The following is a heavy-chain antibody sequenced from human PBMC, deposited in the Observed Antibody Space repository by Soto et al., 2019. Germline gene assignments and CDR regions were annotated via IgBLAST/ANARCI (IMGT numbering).Heavy chain of an antibody. CDR3: AGTRYFWSGYYAYYFDY. J-gene: IGHJ4*02. V-gene: IGHV1-69*01. CDR1: GGTFSSYA. D-gene: IGHD3-3*01. CDR2: IIPIFGTA. Sequence: QVQLVQSGAEVKKPGSSVKVSCKASGGTFSSYAISWVRQAPGQGLEWMGGIIPIFGTANYAQKFQGRVKDSAGGTTGQGLQGLSSLKSEDTAVYYCAGTRYFWSGYYAYYFDYWGQGTLVTVSS.